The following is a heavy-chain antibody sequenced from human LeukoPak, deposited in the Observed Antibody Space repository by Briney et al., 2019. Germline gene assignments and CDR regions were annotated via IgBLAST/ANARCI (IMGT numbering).Heavy chain of an antibody. CDR2: IIPIFGTA. CDR3: ARAPDYGDYVRFDY. V-gene: IGHV1-69*13. CDR1: GGTFSSYA. J-gene: IGHJ4*02. Sequence: SVKVSCEASGGTFSSYAISWVRQAPGQGLEWMGGIIPIFGTANYAQKFQGRVTITADESTSTAYMELSSLRSEDTAVYYCARAPDYGDYVRFDYWGQGTLVTVSS. D-gene: IGHD4-17*01.